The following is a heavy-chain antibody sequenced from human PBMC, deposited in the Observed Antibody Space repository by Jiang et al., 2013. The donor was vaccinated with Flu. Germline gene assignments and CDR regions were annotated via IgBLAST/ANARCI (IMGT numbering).Heavy chain of an antibody. D-gene: IGHD2-15*01. CDR2: IYPGDSDT. V-gene: IGHV5-51*03. J-gene: IGHJ5*02. CDR3: ARLDCSGGSCYSFGRFDP. Sequence: GAEVKKPGESLKISCKGSGYSFTSYWIGWVRQMPGKGLEWMGIIYPGDSDTRYSPSFQGQVTISADKSISTAFLQWSSVKASDTAMYYCARLDCSGGSCYSFGRFDPWGQGTLVTVSS. CDR1: GYSFTSYW.